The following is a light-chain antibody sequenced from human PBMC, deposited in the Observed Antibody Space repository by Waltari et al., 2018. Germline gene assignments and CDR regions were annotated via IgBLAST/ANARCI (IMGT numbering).Light chain of an antibody. J-gene: IGKJ1*01. Sequence: DIQMTQFPSTLSASVGDRVTITCRASQNVSNWLAWYQQKPGKAPKLLIHKAAKLESGGPSRVHGSGSGTEINFNLQRLQPDDPASYHWQQSDTPPWTFGQGTKVEIK. CDR2: KAA. CDR3: QQSDTPPWT. V-gene: IGKV1-5*03. CDR1: QNVSNW.